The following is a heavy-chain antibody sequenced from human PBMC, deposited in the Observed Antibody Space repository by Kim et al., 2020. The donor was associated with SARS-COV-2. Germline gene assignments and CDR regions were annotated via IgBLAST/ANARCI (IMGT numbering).Heavy chain of an antibody. J-gene: IGHJ5*02. Sequence: SETLSITCTVSGGSISSYYWSWIRQPPGKGLEWIGYIYYSGSTNYNPSLKSRVTRSVDTSKNQFSLKLSSVTAADTAVYYCAREERYSSGWDDIGWFDPWGQGTLVTVSS. V-gene: IGHV4-59*01. D-gene: IGHD6-19*01. CDR1: GGSISSYY. CDR2: IYYSGST. CDR3: AREERYSSGWDDIGWFDP.